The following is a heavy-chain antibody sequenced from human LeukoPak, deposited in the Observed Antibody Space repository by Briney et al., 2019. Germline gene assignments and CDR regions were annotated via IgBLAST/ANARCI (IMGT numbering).Heavy chain of an antibody. CDR2: INGDGIGT. CDR1: GFTFSSYW. Sequence: PGGSLRLSCAASGFTFSSYWMHWVRQAPGKGLVWVSRINGDGIGTTYADSVKGRFTISRDSAKNTLYLQMSSLRAEDTAVYYCARGYTYGRIDYWGQGTLVTVSS. V-gene: IGHV3-74*01. CDR3: ARGYTYGRIDY. D-gene: IGHD5-18*01. J-gene: IGHJ4*02.